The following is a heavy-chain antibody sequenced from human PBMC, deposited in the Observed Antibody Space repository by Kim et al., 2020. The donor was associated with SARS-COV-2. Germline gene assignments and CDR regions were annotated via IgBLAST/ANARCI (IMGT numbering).Heavy chain of an antibody. CDR1: GFTFSSYA. J-gene: IGHJ4*02. V-gene: IGHV3-30*04. Sequence: GGSLRLSCAASGFTFSSYAMHWVRQAPGKGLEWVAVISYDGSNKYYADSVKGRFTISRDNSKNTLYLQMNSLRAEDTAVYYCAREGVVPGDYWGQGTLVT. CDR2: ISYDGSNK. CDR3: AREGVVPGDY. D-gene: IGHD2-21*01.